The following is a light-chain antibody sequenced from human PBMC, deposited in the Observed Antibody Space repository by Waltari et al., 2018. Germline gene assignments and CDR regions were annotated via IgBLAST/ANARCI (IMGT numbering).Light chain of an antibody. CDR2: RNN. J-gene: IGLJ1*01. CDR3: SAWDDSLNGYV. V-gene: IGLV1-44*01. CDR1: TSNIESNT. Sequence: QSVLTQPPSASGTPGQRVTIPCSGSTSNIESNTVTWYQHFPGTAPKLFIYRNNQRPSGVPDRFSASKSGTSASLAISGLQSEDEADYYCSAWDDSLNGYVFGSGTKVTVL.